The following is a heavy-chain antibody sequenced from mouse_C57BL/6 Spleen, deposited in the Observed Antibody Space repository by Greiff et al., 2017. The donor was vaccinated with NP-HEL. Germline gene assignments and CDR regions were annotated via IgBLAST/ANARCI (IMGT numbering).Heavy chain of an antibody. CDR3: AREMVTSLFDV. Sequence: VQLQQPGAELVRPGSSVKLSCKASGYTFTSYWMDWVKQRPGQGLEWIGNIYPSDSETHYNQKFKDKATLTVDKSSSTAYMQLSSLTSEDSAVYYCAREMVTSLFDVWGTGTTVTVSS. D-gene: IGHD2-1*01. V-gene: IGHV1-61*01. CDR2: IYPSDSET. CDR1: GYTFTSYW. J-gene: IGHJ1*03.